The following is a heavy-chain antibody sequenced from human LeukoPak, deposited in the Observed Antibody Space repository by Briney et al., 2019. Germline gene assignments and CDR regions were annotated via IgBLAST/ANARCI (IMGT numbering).Heavy chain of an antibody. CDR1: GFTVSSNY. V-gene: IGHV3-23*01. CDR3: ARHRSSWLIDY. Sequence: GGSLRLSCAASGFTVSSNYMSWVRQAPGKGLEWVSVISGTGGSTYYADSVRGRFTISRDNSKNTLYLQMNSLRAEDTAVYYCARHRSSWLIDYWGQGTLVTVSS. J-gene: IGHJ4*02. D-gene: IGHD5-12*01. CDR2: ISGTGGST.